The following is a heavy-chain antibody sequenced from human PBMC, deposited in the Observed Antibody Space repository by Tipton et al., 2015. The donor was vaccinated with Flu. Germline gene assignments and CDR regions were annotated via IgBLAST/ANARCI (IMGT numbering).Heavy chain of an antibody. J-gene: IGHJ3*01. CDR3: VARLGLWGYDSWSDYPQAGVFDL. CDR2: VHSIGTT. Sequence: LRLSCSVSGASMTTYFWSWIRKPPGKGLEWIGYVHSIGTTNYNPSLRSRVTISVDTSRNQFSLKLRSVTAADTAVYYCVARLGLWGYDSWSDYPQAGVFDLWGQGTMVTVSS. CDR1: GASMTTYF. V-gene: IGHV4-59*08. D-gene: IGHD3-3*01.